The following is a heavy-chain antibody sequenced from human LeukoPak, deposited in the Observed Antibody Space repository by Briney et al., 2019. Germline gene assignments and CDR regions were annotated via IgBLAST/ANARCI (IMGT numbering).Heavy chain of an antibody. J-gene: IGHJ4*02. CDR2: IIPILGIA. CDR3: ARVGTVTTIFVDY. Sequence: ASVKVSCKASGGTFSSYAISWVRQAPGQGLEWMGRIIPILGIANYAQKFQGRVTITADKSTSTAYMELSSLRSEDTAVYYCARVGTVTTIFVDYWGQGTLVTVSS. V-gene: IGHV1-69*04. D-gene: IGHD4-17*01. CDR1: GGTFSSYA.